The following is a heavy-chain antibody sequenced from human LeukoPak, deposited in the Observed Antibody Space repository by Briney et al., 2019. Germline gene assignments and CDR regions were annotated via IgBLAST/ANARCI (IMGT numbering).Heavy chain of an antibody. CDR1: GFTFSSYW. Sequence: AGGSLRLSCVASGFTFSSYWMPWVRQAPGKGLEWLANIKEDGSIQYYLDSVRGRFTISRDNAKTSVYLQLNSLRADDTAVYYCARDVWTGVAVSDYWGQGTLVTVSS. CDR2: IKEDGSIQ. J-gene: IGHJ4*02. D-gene: IGHD6-19*01. CDR3: ARDVWTGVAVSDY. V-gene: IGHV3-7*04.